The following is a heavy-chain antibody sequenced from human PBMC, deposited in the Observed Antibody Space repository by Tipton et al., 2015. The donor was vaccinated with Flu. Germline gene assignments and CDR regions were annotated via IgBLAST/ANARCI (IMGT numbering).Heavy chain of an antibody. Sequence: SLRLSCAASGFIFGSFWMSWVRQAPGKGLEWVANIKQDQSEKYYVDSVKGRFTISRDNAKNSVDLQMNRLRVEDTAVYYCVRGGWLADIWGRGTLVTVSS. J-gene: IGHJ2*01. CDR3: VRGGWLADI. V-gene: IGHV3-7*01. CDR2: IKQDQSEK. D-gene: IGHD5-12*01. CDR1: GFIFGSFW.